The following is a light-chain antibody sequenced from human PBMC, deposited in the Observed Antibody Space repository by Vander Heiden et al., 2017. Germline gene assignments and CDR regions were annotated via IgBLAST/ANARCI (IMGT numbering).Light chain of an antibody. CDR2: AAS. Sequence: DIQTTQSPSSPPASVGDRVTITCRASQSISSYLNWYQQKPGKAPKLLIYAASSLQSGVPSRFSGSGSGTDFTLTISSLQPEDFATYYCQQSYSTPRTFGQGTKVEIK. V-gene: IGKV1-39*01. CDR3: QQSYSTPRT. J-gene: IGKJ1*01. CDR1: QSISSY.